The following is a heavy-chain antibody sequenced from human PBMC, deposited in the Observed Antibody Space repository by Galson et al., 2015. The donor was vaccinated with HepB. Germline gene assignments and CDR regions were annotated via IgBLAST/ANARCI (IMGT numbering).Heavy chain of an antibody. V-gene: IGHV3-74*01. J-gene: IGHJ4*02. CDR3: ARGKYTDY. CDR1: GFTFSSYW. D-gene: IGHD2-2*02. Sequence: LRLSCAASGFTFSSYWMHWVRQAPGEGLMWVSHINSDGSSTNYADSVKGRFTISRDNAKNTLYLQMNSLRAEDTAVYYCARGKYTDYWGQGTLVTVSS. CDR2: INSDGSST.